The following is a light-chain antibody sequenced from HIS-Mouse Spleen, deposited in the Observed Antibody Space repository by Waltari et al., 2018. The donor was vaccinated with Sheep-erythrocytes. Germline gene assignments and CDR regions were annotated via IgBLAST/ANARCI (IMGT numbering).Light chain of an antibody. J-gene: IGLJ3*02. CDR3: CSYAGSSTPWV. CDR2: DNN. V-gene: IGLV1-51*01. CDR1: SSNIGNNY. Sequence: QSVLTQPPSVSAAPGQKVTISCSGSSSNIGNNYVSWYQQLPGTAPKLLIYDNNKRPSGIPDRFSGSKSGTSATLGITGLQTGDEADYYCCSYAGSSTPWVFGGGTKLTVL.